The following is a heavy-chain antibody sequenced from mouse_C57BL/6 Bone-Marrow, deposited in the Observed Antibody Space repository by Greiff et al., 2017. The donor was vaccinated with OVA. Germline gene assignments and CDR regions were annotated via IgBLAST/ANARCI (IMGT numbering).Heavy chain of an antibody. D-gene: IGHD2-4*01. V-gene: IGHV1-4*01. CDR1: GYTFTSYT. CDR3: AFPYDYSLFDY. Sequence: QVQLKQSGAELARPGASVKMSCKASGYTFTSYTMHWVKQRPGQGLEWIGYINPSSGYTKYNQKFKDKATLTADKSSSTAYMQLSSLTSEDSAVYYCAFPYDYSLFDYWGQGTTLTVSS. CDR2: INPSSGYT. J-gene: IGHJ2*01.